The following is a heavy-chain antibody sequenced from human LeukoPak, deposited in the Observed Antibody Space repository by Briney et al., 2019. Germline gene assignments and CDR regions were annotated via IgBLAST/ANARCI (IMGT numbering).Heavy chain of an antibody. Sequence: GGSLRLSCAASGFTFSNYAMHWVRQAPGKGLEWVAVIFYDGTIAYYIDSVKGRFTISRDNSENTVYLRMNSLRPEDTAVYYCARNLDPYFKAVDGRGSGYWGQGALVTVSS. CDR3: ARNLDPYFKAVDGRGSGY. CDR1: GFTFSNYA. V-gene: IGHV3-30*04. CDR2: IFYDGTIA. J-gene: IGHJ4*02. D-gene: IGHD6-19*01.